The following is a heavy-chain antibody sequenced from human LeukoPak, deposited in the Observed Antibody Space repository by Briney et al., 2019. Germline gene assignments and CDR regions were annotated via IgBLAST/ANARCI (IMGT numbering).Heavy chain of an antibody. CDR3: AELGITMIGGV. V-gene: IGHV3-7*01. D-gene: IGHD3-10*02. J-gene: IGHJ6*04. Sequence: PGGSLRLSCAASGFTFSHYWMSWVRQAPGKGLEWVANIKQDGTDKYYVDSVKGRFTISRDNAKNSLYLQMNSLRAEDTAVYYCAELGITMIGGVWGKGTTVTISS. CDR2: IKQDGTDK. CDR1: GFTFSHYW.